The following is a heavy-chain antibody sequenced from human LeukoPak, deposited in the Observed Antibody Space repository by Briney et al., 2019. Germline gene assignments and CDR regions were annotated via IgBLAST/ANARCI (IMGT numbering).Heavy chain of an antibody. CDR3: ARESEYSRTYYFNY. J-gene: IGHJ4*02. V-gene: IGHV1-18*01. CDR1: GYTFPNFG. CDR2: TSAYNGDT. D-gene: IGHD1-26*01. Sequence: ASVKVSCKASGYTFPNFGISWVRQAPGQGLEWMGWTSAYNGDTNYAQKLQGRVTMTRDTSTTTAYMELRSLSSDDTAVYYCARESEYSRTYYFNYWGQGTLVTVSS.